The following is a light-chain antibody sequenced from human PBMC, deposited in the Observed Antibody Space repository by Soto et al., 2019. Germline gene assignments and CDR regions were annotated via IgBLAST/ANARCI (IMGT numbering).Light chain of an antibody. CDR3: QRYNSSPPIT. J-gene: IGKJ5*01. Sequence: EIVITQSPATLSVSPGERATLSCRASQRISSDLAWYQQKPGQAPRLRIYGASTRANGIPASFSGSGSGTELTLTLTILQSEAFAFYDYQRYNSSPPITFGQGTRLEIK. V-gene: IGKV3-15*01. CDR2: GAS. CDR1: QRISSD.